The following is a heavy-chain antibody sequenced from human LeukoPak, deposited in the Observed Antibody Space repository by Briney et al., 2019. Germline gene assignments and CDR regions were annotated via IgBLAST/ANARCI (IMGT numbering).Heavy chain of an antibody. Sequence: PSETLSLTCAVYGGSFSGYYWSWVRQAPGKGLEWVSAISGSGGSTYYADSVKGRFTISRDNSKNTLYLQMNNLRAEDTAVYYCAKPQEQWLERGYFDYWGQGTLVTVSS. CDR3: AKPQEQWLERGYFDY. V-gene: IGHV3-23*01. CDR2: ISGSGGST. CDR1: GGSFSGYY. D-gene: IGHD6-19*01. J-gene: IGHJ4*02.